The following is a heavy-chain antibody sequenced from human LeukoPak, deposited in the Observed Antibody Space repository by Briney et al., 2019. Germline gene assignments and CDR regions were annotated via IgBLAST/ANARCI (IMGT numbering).Heavy chain of an antibody. CDR2: IDWDDDK. CDR3: ARITIVRGVITFDY. V-gene: IGHV2-70*11. J-gene: IGHJ4*02. CDR1: GFSLSTSGMC. Sequence: SGPALVKPTQTLTLTCTLSGFSLSTSGMCVSWIRQPPGKALEWLARIDWDDDKYYSTSLKTRLTISKDTSKNQVVLTMTNMDPVDTATYYCARITIVRGVITFDYWGQGTLVTVSS. D-gene: IGHD3-10*01.